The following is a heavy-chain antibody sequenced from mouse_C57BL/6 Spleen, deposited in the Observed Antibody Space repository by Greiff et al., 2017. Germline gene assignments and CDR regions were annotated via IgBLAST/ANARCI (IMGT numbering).Heavy chain of an antibody. CDR2: IDPETGGT. V-gene: IGHV1-15*01. CDR1: GYTFTDYE. Sequence: VQLQESGAELVRPGASVTLSCKASGYTFTDYEMHWVKQTPVHGLEWIGAIDPETGGTAYNQKFKGKAILTADKSSSTAYMELRSLTSEDSAVYYCTRFSPIDGYSLYFDYWGQGTTLTVSS. CDR3: TRFSPIDGYSLYFDY. D-gene: IGHD2-3*01. J-gene: IGHJ2*01.